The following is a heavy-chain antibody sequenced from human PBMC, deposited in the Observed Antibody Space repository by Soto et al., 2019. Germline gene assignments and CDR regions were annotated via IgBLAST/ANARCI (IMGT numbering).Heavy chain of an antibody. J-gene: IGHJ4*02. D-gene: IGHD3-16*01. CDR2: ISVYNGYT. CDR1: GYTFSSYG. V-gene: IGHV1-18*01. Sequence: QVQLVQSGAEVKKPGASVKVSCKASGYTFSSYGISWVRQAPGQGLEWMGWISVYNGYTDYAQKFQGRGTMTTDTSTSTAYMELRRLRSDDTAGYYCARDTSDSNSRLGDYWGQGTRVTVSS. CDR3: ARDTSDSNSRLGDY.